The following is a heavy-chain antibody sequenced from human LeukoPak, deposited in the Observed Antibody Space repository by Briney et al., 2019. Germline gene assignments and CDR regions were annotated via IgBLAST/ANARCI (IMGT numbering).Heavy chain of an antibody. Sequence: GGTLRLSCAASGFTFSSYGMSWVRQAPGKGLEWVSAIGGSGGSTYYADSVKGRFTISRDNSKNTLYLQMNSLRAEDTAVYYCAKDGWDAFDYWGQGTLVTVSS. V-gene: IGHV3-23*01. J-gene: IGHJ4*02. CDR1: GFTFSSYG. CDR2: IGGSGGST. CDR3: AKDGWDAFDY. D-gene: IGHD1-26*01.